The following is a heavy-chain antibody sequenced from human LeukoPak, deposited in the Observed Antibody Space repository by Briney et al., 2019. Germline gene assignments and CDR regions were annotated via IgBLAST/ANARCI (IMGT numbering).Heavy chain of an antibody. CDR3: ARDDYGDYLGWFDS. D-gene: IGHD4-17*01. V-gene: IGHV3-48*04. Sequence: GGSLRLSCAASGFTSSTYSMNWVRQAPGMGLEWISYISSTSRTIHYADSVKGRFTISRDNAKNSLFLQMNSLRAEDTAVYYCARDDYGDYLGWFDSWGQGTLVTVSS. CDR2: ISSTSRTI. J-gene: IGHJ5*01. CDR1: GFTSSTYS.